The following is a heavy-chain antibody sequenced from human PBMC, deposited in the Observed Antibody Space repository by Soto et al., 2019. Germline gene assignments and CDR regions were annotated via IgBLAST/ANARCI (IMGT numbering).Heavy chain of an antibody. CDR2: IIPIFGTA. CDR1: GCTFSSYA. Sequence: QVQLVQSGAEVKKPGSSVKVSCKASGCTFSSYAISWVRQAPGQGLEWMGRIIPIFGTADYAQKFQGRVTITADKSTSTAYMELSSLRSEDTAVYYCAILGAPGDLGLPHYWGQGTLVTVSS. CDR3: AILGAPGDLGLPHY. D-gene: IGHD1-26*01. J-gene: IGHJ4*02. V-gene: IGHV1-69*06.